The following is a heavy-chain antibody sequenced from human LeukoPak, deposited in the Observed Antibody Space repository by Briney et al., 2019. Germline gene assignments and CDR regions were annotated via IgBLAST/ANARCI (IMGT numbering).Heavy chain of an antibody. J-gene: IGHJ4*02. CDR3: ARDSILRSSVLGFDY. V-gene: IGHV1-46*01. D-gene: IGHD6-6*01. CDR1: GYTFTSYG. CDR2: INPSGGST. Sequence: ASVKVSCKASGYTFTSYGISWVRQAPGQGLEWMGIINPSGGSTSYAQKFQGRVTMTRDTSTSTVYMELSSLRSEDTAVYYCARDSILRSSVLGFDYWGQGTLVTVSS.